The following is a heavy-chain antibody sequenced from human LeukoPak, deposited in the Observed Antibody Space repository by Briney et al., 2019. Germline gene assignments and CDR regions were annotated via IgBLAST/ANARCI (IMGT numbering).Heavy chain of an antibody. CDR1: GFTFSSYA. J-gene: IGHJ4*02. V-gene: IGHV3-23*01. D-gene: IGHD2-15*01. CDR2: ISGSGGST. Sequence: GGSLRLSCAASGFTFSSYAMSWVRQAPGKGLEWVPAISGSGGSTYYADSVKGRFTISRDNAKNSLYLQMNSLRAEDTAVYYCASLTVTGGSLSDYWGQGTLVTVSS. CDR3: ASLTVTGGSLSDY.